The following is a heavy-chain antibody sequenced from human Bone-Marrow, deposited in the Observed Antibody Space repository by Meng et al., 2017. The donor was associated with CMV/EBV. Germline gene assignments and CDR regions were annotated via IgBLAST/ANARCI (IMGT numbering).Heavy chain of an antibody. V-gene: IGHV4-34*01. CDR2: INHSGST. CDR1: GGSFSGYY. Sequence: SETLSLTCAVYGGSFSGYYWSWIRQPPGKGLEWIGEINHSGSTNYNPSLKSRVTISVDTSKNQFTLELRPVTAADTAVYYCARERFLEWLSLMDYWGQGTLVTVSS. D-gene: IGHD3-3*01. J-gene: IGHJ4*02. CDR3: ARERFLEWLSLMDY.